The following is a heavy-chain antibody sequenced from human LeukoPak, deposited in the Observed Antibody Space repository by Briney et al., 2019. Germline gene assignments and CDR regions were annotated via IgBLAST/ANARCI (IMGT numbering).Heavy chain of an antibody. J-gene: IGHJ6*03. D-gene: IGHD1-26*01. Sequence: GGSLRLSCAASGFTFSSYAMHWVRQAPGKGLEYVSAISSSGGSTYYANSVKGRFTISRDNSKNTLYLQMGSLRAEDMAVYYCARDRWEDYYYYYMDVWGKGTTVTVSS. CDR3: ARDRWEDYYYYYMDV. CDR1: GFTFSSYA. CDR2: ISSSGGST. V-gene: IGHV3-64*01.